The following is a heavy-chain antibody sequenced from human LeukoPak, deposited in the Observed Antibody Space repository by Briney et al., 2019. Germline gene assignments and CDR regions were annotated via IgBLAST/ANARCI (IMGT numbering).Heavy chain of an antibody. CDR2: IYTSGST. CDR3: ARTERSAAFDI. V-gene: IGHV4-4*09. J-gene: IGHJ3*02. D-gene: IGHD5-24*01. CDR1: GGSISSYY. Sequence: SETLSLTCTVSGGSISSYYWSWIRQPPGKGLEWIGYIYTSGSTNYNPSLKSRVTISVDTSKNQFSLKLSSVTAADTAVYYCARTERSAAFDIWGQGTMVTASS.